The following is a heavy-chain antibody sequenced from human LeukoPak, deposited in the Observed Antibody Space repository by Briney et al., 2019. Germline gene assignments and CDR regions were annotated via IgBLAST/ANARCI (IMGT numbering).Heavy chain of an antibody. Sequence: GGSLRLSCAASGFTFSSYEMNWVRQAPGKGLEWVSYISSSGSTIYYADSVKGRFTISRDNAKNSLYLQMNSLRAEDTAVYYCARAFQELPQLYYYYYMDVWGKGTTVTVSS. CDR3: ARAFQELPQLYYYYYMDV. J-gene: IGHJ6*03. D-gene: IGHD6-13*01. CDR2: ISSSGSTI. V-gene: IGHV3-48*03. CDR1: GFTFSSYE.